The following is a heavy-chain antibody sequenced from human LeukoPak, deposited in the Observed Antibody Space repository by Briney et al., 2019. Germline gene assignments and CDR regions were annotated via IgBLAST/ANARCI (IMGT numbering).Heavy chain of an antibody. J-gene: IGHJ3*02. D-gene: IGHD4-11*01. V-gene: IGHV3-23*01. CDR2: ISGSGGNT. CDR1: GFTFSSYG. Sequence: PGGSLRLSCAASGFTFSSYGMHWVRQAPGKGLEWVSAISGSGGNTYYADSVKSRFTISRDNSKNTLYLQMNSLRAEDAAVYYCANEYSKGDIWGQGTMVTVSS. CDR3: ANEYSKGDI.